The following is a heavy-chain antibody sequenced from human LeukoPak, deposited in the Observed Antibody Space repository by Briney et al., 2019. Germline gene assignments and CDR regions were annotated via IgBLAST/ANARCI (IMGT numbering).Heavy chain of an antibody. Sequence: ASVKVSCKASGYTLSDHYLRWVRQAPGQGLEWLGWINPNSGVTNYAQKFQGRVTMTRDTSINTVYMEQRRLRSDDTAVYYCARGIVGAADYMDVWGKGTTVTVSS. J-gene: IGHJ6*03. CDR2: INPNSGVT. D-gene: IGHD1-26*01. V-gene: IGHV1-2*02. CDR1: GYTLSDHY. CDR3: ARGIVGAADYMDV.